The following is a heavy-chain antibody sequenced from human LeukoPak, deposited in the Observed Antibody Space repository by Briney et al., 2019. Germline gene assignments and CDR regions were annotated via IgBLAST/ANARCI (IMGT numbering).Heavy chain of an antibody. D-gene: IGHD1-14*01. CDR2: ISAYNGNT. Sequence: ASVKVSCQASGYTFTSYGISWVRQAPGKGLEWMGWISAYNGNTNYAQNLQGRVTMTTDTSTSTAYIELRSLRSHDTAVYYCARELTGVYYYYYMDVCGKGTTVTVSS. CDR3: ARELTGVYYYYYMDV. J-gene: IGHJ6*03. CDR1: GYTFTSYG. V-gene: IGHV1-18*01.